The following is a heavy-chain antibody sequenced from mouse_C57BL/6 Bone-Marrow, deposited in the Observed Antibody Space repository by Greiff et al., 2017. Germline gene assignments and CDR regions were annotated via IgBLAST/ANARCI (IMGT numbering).Heavy chain of an antibody. D-gene: IGHD1-1*01. V-gene: IGHV3-6*01. CDR1: GYSITSGYY. Sequence: EVKLEESGPGLVKPSQSLSLTCSVTGYSITSGYYWNWIRQFPGNKLEWMGYISYDGSNNYNPSLKNRISITRDTSTNQFFLKLNSVTTEDTATYYCARHYYGSSSYAMDYWGQGTSVTVSS. CDR3: ARHYYGSSSYAMDY. J-gene: IGHJ4*01. CDR2: ISYDGSN.